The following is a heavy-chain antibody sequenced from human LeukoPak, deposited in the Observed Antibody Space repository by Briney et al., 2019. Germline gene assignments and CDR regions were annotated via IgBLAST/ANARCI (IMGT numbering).Heavy chain of an antibody. Sequence: GGALRLSCAAPGFTFSSYAMSGLRPAPGRGLGGGSAISGSGGRRNYADYVKGRFAISRDNSRNTLYLQMNRLRAEDTAVYYCAKGHYDGGDYYYFDYWGQGTLVTVSS. J-gene: IGHJ4*02. CDR3: AKGHYDGGDYYYFDY. V-gene: IGHV3-23*01. CDR1: GFTFSSYA. D-gene: IGHD3-22*01. CDR2: ISGSGGRR.